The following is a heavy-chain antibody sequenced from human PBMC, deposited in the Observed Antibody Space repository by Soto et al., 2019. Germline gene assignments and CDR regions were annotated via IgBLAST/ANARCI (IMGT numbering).Heavy chain of an antibody. CDR2: ISGYNGDA. Sequence: ASVKVSCKASGYTFTRYGISWVRQAPGQGLEWMGWISGYNGDANYAQRFQGRVSMTIDTSTTTAYMVLRTLTPDDTAVYYCAKNGQPPYYYYGLDVWGQGTTVTVSS. CDR3: AKNGQPPYYYYGLDV. J-gene: IGHJ6*02. V-gene: IGHV1-18*01. D-gene: IGHD2-8*01. CDR1: GYTFTRYG.